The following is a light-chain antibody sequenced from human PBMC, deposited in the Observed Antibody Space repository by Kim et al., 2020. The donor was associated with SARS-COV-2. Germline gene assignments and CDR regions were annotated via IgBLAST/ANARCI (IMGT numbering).Light chain of an antibody. CDR3: GTWDSSLSAWV. V-gene: IGLV1-51*01. CDR2: DNN. CDR1: SSNIGNNY. Sequence: QSVLTQSPSVSAALGQKVTITCTRSSSNIGNNYVSWYQQLPGKAPKHLMYDNNTRPSGIPDRCSGSKSGTSATMGITGPQIGDEADYYCGTWDSSLSAWVFGGGTKLTVL. J-gene: IGLJ3*02.